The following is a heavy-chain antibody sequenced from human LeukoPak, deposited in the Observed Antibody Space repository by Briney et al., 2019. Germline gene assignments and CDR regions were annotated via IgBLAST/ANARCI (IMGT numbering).Heavy chain of an antibody. CDR1: GGSISSYY. Sequence: PSETLSLTCTVSGGSISSYYWGWIRQPPGKGLEWIGSIYYSGSTYYNPSLKSRVTISVDTSKNQFSLKLSSVTAADTAVYYCARHQRPDNWFDPWGQGTLVTVSS. CDR3: ARHQRPDNWFDP. D-gene: IGHD6-25*01. V-gene: IGHV4-39*01. J-gene: IGHJ5*02. CDR2: IYYSGST.